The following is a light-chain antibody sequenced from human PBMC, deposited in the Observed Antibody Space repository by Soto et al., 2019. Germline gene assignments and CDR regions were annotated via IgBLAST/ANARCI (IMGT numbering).Light chain of an antibody. Sequence: QSVLTQPASVSGSPGQSITISSTGTRSDVGGYNYVSWYQQHPGKAPKLMIYDVSNRPSGVSNRFSGPKSGNTASLTISGLQAEDEADYYCGSYTSSSTRVFGTGNKVTVL. CDR2: DVS. V-gene: IGLV2-14*01. CDR3: GSYTSSSTRV. J-gene: IGLJ1*01. CDR1: RSDVGGYNY.